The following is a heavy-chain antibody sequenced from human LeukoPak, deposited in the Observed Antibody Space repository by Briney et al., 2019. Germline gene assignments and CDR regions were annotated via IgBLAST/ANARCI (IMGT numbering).Heavy chain of an antibody. V-gene: IGHV3-23*01. D-gene: IGHD3-3*01. CDR3: AKEEKVLDYDFWSGYHSIDVY. CDR2: ISGSGGST. Sequence: GGSLRLSCAASGFTFSSYAMSWVRQAPGKGLEWVSAISGSGGSTYYADSVKGRFTISRDNSKNTLYLQMNSLRAEDTAVYYCAKEEKVLDYDFWSGYHSIDVYWGQGTLVTVSS. J-gene: IGHJ4*02. CDR1: GFTFSSYA.